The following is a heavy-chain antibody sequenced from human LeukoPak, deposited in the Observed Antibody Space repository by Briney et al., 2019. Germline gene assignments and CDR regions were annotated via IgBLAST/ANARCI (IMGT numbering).Heavy chain of an antibody. CDR3: AREGGDPRWLDP. CDR1: GGSISTFY. D-gene: IGHD6-25*01. CDR2: INNSGST. V-gene: IGHV4-4*07. Sequence: SETLSLTCTVSGGSISTFYWTWIRQPAGKGLEWIGRINNSGSTNYNPSLRSRVSMSVDRAKNQFSVTLSSVTAADTAVYFCAREGGDPRWLDPWGQGTLVTVSS. J-gene: IGHJ5*02.